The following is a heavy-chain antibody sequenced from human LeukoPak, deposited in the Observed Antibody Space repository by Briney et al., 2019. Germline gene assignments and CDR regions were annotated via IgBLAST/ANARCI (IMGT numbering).Heavy chain of an antibody. V-gene: IGHV3-11*01. CDR2: IGSSGSTI. Sequence: PGGSLRLSCAASGFTFSDYYMSWIRQAPGKGLEWVSYIGSSGSTIYYADSVKGRFTISRDNAKNSLYLQMNSLRAEDTAVYYCARDRDDSSAFHGYWGQGTLVTVSS. CDR3: ARDRDDSSAFHGY. J-gene: IGHJ4*02. CDR1: GFTFSDYY. D-gene: IGHD3-22*01.